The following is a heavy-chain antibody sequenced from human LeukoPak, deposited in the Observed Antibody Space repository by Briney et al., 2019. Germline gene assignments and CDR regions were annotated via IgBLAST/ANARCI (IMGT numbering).Heavy chain of an antibody. CDR3: AKDWAATVRGTDY. CDR2: INWNSDNI. CDR1: GFTFDDYA. V-gene: IGHV3-9*01. Sequence: PGGSLRLSCAASGFTFDDYAMHWVRQAPGKGLEWVSGINWNSDNISYADSVKGRFTISRDNAKNSLYLQMNSLRAEDTALYYCAKDWAATVRGTDYWGQGTLVTVSS. D-gene: IGHD4-17*01. J-gene: IGHJ4*02.